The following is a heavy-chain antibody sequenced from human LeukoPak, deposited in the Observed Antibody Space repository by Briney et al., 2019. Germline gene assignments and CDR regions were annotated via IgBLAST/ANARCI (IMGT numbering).Heavy chain of an antibody. CDR2: ISSRSTYI. CDR3: ARVGSGSSGGGGRPYDY. J-gene: IGHJ4*02. CDR1: GFTFSDYS. V-gene: IGHV3-21*01. Sequence: GGSVRLSCAASGFTFSDYSIHWVRQAPGQGLEWVSSISSRSTYIHYAESVKGRFTVSRDNARDSLSLQMNSLRAEDTAVYYCARVGSGSSGGGGRPYDYWGQGSLVTVSS. D-gene: IGHD1-26*01.